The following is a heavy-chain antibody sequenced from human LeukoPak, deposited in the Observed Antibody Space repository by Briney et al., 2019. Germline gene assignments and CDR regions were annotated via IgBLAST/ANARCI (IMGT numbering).Heavy chain of an antibody. Sequence: PGESLRLSCAASGFTFNSYAIHWVRQAPGKGLEWVAVISYDGSNKYYADSVKGRFTISRDNSKNTLYLQLNSLRPEDTAVYYCARDQLAYSGYDTLFDYWGQGTLVTVSS. J-gene: IGHJ4*02. CDR2: ISYDGSNK. D-gene: IGHD5-12*01. CDR3: ARDQLAYSGYDTLFDY. CDR1: GFTFNSYA. V-gene: IGHV3-30*04.